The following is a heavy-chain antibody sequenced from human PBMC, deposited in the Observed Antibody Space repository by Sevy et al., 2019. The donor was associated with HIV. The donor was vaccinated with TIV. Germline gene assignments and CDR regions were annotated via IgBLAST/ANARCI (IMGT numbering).Heavy chain of an antibody. CDR3: SRALGSYGDSFAP. D-gene: IGHD2-21*02. CDR2: MRSKTYGGTI. CDR1: GFTFGDYG. J-gene: IGHJ4*02. V-gene: IGHV3-49*03. Sequence: GGSLRLSCIGSGFTFGDYGVSWFRQAPGKGLEWVGFMRSKTYGGTIEYAASVKARFTMSRDDSKSIAYLQMNSLKIEDTAVYYCSRALGSYGDSFAPWGQGTLVTVSS.